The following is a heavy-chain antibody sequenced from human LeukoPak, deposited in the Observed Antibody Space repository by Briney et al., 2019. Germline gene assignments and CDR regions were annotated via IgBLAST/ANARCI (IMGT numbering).Heavy chain of an antibody. D-gene: IGHD3-22*01. J-gene: IGHJ4*02. Sequence: GGSLRLSCAASGFIVSSHSMSWIRQAPGKGLEWVSVLHSDGTIHYVDSVKGRFTISRDNSKNTLYLQMNGLRAEDTAVYYCATPERSDTSGYYYWGQGTLVTVSS. CDR2: LHSDGTI. V-gene: IGHV3-53*01. CDR3: ATPERSDTSGYYY. CDR1: GFIVSSHS.